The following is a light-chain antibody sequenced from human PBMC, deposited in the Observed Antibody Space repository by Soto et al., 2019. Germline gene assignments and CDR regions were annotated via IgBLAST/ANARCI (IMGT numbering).Light chain of an antibody. V-gene: IGKV3-20*01. CDR3: QQYGSSPWT. CDR1: QSVSSNY. Sequence: EIVLTQSPGTLSLSPGERATLSCRASQSVSSNYLAWYQQKPGQAPRLLIYDASSRATGIPDRFSGSGSGTDFTLTISRLEPEDFAVYYCQQYGSSPWTFCQGTKVEIK. J-gene: IGKJ1*01. CDR2: DAS.